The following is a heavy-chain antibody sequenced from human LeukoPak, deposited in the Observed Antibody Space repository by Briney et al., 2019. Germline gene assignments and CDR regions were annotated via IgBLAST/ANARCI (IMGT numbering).Heavy chain of an antibody. D-gene: IGHD3-22*01. CDR3: ARDSHYYDSRAARPFDY. CDR2: ISYDGSNK. CDR1: GFTFSSYA. Sequence: PGGSLRLSCAASGFTFSSYAMHWVRQAPGKGLEWVAVISYDGSNKYYADSVKGRFTISRDNSKNTLYLQMNSLRAEDTAVYYCARDSHYYDSRAARPFDYWGQGTLVTVSS. J-gene: IGHJ4*02. V-gene: IGHV3-30-3*01.